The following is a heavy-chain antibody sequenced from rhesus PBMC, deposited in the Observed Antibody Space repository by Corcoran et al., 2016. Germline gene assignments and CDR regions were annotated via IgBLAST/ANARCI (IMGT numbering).Heavy chain of an antibody. CDR2: IYGSSSST. J-gene: IGHJ4*01. CDR1: GGSISSSY. V-gene: IGHV4S11*01. CDR3: ARDRGPGAY. D-gene: IGHD3-9*01. Sequence: QVKLQQWGEGLVKPSETLSLTCAVYGGSISSSYWSWIRQAPGKGLEWIGYIYGSSSSTNYNPSLKSRVTPSVDTSKNQLSLKLSSVTTADTAVYYCARDRGPGAYWGQGVLVTVSS.